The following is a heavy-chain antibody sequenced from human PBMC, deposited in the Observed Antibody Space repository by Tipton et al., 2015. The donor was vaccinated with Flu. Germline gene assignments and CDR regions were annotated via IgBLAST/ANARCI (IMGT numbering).Heavy chain of an antibody. CDR2: VFYTGST. D-gene: IGHD3-10*01. J-gene: IGHJ5*02. Sequence: TLSLTCSVSGGSISSYYWSWIRQPPGKGLEWIGYVFYTGSTDYNPSLKSRVTISVDTCKNQFSLELISVTAADTAVYYCARIQGGYYGSESYDTWGQGMLVTVSS. V-gene: IGHV4-59*01. CDR3: ARIQGGYYGSESYDT. CDR1: GGSISSYY.